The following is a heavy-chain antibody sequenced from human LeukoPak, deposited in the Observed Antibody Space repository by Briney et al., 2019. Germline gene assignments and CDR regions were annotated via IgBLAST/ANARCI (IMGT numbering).Heavy chain of an antibody. CDR2: IYYSGST. CDR1: GASISSYY. CDR3: ARVGILYPGDYYYGMDV. V-gene: IGHV4-59*01. J-gene: IGHJ6*02. D-gene: IGHD2-8*01. Sequence: SETLSLTCTVSGASISSYYWNWIRQPPGKGLEWIGYIYYSGSTNYNPSLKSRVTISVDTSKNQFSLKLSSVTAADTAVYYCARVGILYPGDYYYGMDVWGQGITVTVSS.